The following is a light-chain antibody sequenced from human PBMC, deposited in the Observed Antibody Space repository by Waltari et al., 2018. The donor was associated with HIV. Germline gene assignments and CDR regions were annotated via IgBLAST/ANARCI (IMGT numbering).Light chain of an antibody. Sequence: YELTQPPSVSVSPGQTAKIICSGDELPDHYAHWYQQRPGQAPVLVIYKDKERPPGIPERFSGSSSGTTATLTISGGLEEDEADYYCQSADSSETLGVFGGGTKLTVL. CDR1: ELPDHY. J-gene: IGLJ3*02. V-gene: IGLV3-25*03. CDR2: KDK. CDR3: QSADSSETLGV.